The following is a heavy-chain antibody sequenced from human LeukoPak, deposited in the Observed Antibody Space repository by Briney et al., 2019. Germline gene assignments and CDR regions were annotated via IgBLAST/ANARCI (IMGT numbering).Heavy chain of an antibody. CDR3: ARAGGDSSGYYLEGIDY. CDR1: GGSISSSSYY. V-gene: IGHV4-39*07. D-gene: IGHD3-22*01. Sequence: SETLSLTCTVSGGSISSSSYYWGWIRQPPGKGLEWIGSIYYSGSTYYNPSLKSRVTISVDTSKNQFSLKLSSVTAADTAVYYCARAGGDSSGYYLEGIDYWGQGTLVTVSS. CDR2: IYYSGST. J-gene: IGHJ4*02.